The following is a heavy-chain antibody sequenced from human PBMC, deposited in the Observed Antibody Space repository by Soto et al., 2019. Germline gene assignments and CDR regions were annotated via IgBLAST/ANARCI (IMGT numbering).Heavy chain of an antibody. J-gene: IGHJ4*02. CDR2: ISGSGGST. CDR3: AKVPWDIVVVPAAIFGY. Sequence: GGSLRLSCAASGFTFSSYAMSWVRQAPGKGLEWVSAISGSGGSTYYAASVKGRFTISRDNSKNTLYLQMNSLRAEDTAVYYCAKVPWDIVVVPAAIFGYWGQGTLVTVSS. V-gene: IGHV3-23*01. CDR1: GFTFSSYA. D-gene: IGHD2-2*01.